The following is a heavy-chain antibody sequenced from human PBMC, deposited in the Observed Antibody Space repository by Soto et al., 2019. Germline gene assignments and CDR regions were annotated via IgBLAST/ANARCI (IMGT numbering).Heavy chain of an antibody. CDR2: IWSDGSNK. CDR1: GFTFSSYG. J-gene: IGHJ4*02. D-gene: IGHD1-26*01. CDR3: GRRGSGTTSIGD. Sequence: QVQLVESGGGVVQPGRSLRLSCAASGFTFSSYGMHWVRQAPGKGLEWVAVIWSDGSNKYYADSVKGRFTVSRDNSKNTLYLQMNSLRDEDTAVYYCGRRGSGTTSIGDWGQGTLVTVSS. V-gene: IGHV3-33*01.